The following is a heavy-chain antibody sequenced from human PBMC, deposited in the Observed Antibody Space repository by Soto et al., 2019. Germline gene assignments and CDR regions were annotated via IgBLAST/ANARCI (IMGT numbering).Heavy chain of an antibody. Sequence: GASVKVSCKASGYTFTSYGISWVRQAPGQGLEWMGWISAYHGNTNYAQKLQVRVTMTTGTSTITAYMELRSLRSDDTAVYYCARENYDFWSGPPLGSSYYYGMDVWGQGTTVPVSS. D-gene: IGHD3-3*01. CDR2: ISAYHGNT. J-gene: IGHJ6*02. CDR1: GYTFTSYG. V-gene: IGHV1-18*04. CDR3: ARENYDFWSGPPLGSSYYYGMDV.